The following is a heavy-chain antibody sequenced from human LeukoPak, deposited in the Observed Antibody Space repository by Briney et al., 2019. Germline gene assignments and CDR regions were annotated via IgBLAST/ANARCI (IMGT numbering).Heavy chain of an antibody. V-gene: IGHV3-48*01. Sequence: SGGSLRLSCAASGFTFSSYSMNWVRQAPGKGLEWVSYISSSSSTIYYADSVKGRFTISRGNAKNSLYLQMNSLRAEDTAVYYCARGRGADYGGNSGYFDYWGQGTLVTVSS. D-gene: IGHD4-23*01. CDR3: ARGRGADYGGNSGYFDY. CDR1: GFTFSSYS. CDR2: ISSSSSTI. J-gene: IGHJ4*02.